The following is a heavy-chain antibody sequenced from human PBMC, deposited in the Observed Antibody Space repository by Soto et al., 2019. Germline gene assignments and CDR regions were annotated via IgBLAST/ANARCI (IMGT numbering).Heavy chain of an antibody. J-gene: IGHJ3*02. CDR3: AKDRRYSGYDYRVDAFDI. CDR2: ISGSGGST. D-gene: IGHD5-12*01. CDR1: GFTFSSYA. V-gene: IGHV3-23*01. Sequence: GGSLRLSCAASGFTFSSYAMSWVRQAPGKGLEWVSAISGSGGSTYYADSVKGRFTISRDNSKNTLYLQMNSLRAEDTAVYYCAKDRRYSGYDYRVDAFDIWGQGTMVTVSS.